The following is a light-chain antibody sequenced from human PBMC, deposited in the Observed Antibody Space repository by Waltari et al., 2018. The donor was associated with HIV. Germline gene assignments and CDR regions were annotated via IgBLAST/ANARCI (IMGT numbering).Light chain of an antibody. J-gene: IGKJ2*01. CDR1: QRTLHSNAHNQ. CDR3: MQALQTPYT. CDR2: LGS. V-gene: IGKV2-28*01. Sequence: DIVMTQSPLTLPVPPGEPASISCRSSQRTLHSNAHNQLDWYPQKPAQAPQLRIYLGSNRASGVPDRFSGSGSGTDFTLKISRVEAEYVGVYYCMQALQTPYTSGQGTNLEIK.